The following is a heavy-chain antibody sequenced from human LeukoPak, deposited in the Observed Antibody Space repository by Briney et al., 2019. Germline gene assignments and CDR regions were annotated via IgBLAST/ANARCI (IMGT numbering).Heavy chain of an antibody. J-gene: IGHJ4*02. D-gene: IGHD3-22*01. CDR3: ARDRRPYHDSSGYYHY. CDR2: IYYSGST. V-gene: IGHV4-59*01. CDR1: GGSINSYY. Sequence: PSETLSLICSVSGGSINSYYWSWIRQPPGKGLEWIGYIYYSGSTNYNPSLKSRVAISVDTSKNQFSLKLSSVTAADTAVYYCARDRRPYHDSSGYYHYWGQGTLVTVSS.